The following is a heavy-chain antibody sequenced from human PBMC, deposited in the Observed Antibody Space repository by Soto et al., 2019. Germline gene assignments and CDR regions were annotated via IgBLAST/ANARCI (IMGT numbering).Heavy chain of an antibody. V-gene: IGHV3-48*01. CDR2: ISSSSSTI. Sequence: GGSLRLSCAAPGFTFSSYSMNWVRQAPGKGLEWVSYISSSSSTIYYADSVKGRFTISRDNAKNSLYLQMNSLRAEDTAVYYCARVGRDLFADVWGKGTTVTVSS. CDR1: GFTFSSYS. D-gene: IGHD3-3*01. CDR3: ARVGRDLFADV. J-gene: IGHJ6*04.